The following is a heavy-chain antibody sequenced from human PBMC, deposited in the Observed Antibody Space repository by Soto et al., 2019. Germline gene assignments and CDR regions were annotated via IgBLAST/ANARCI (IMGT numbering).Heavy chain of an antibody. CDR3: ASGPYYYDSSGYYNDAFDI. CDR1: GGSISSSSYY. D-gene: IGHD3-22*01. Sequence: SETLSLTCTVSGGSISSSSYYWGWIRQPPGKGLEWIGSIYYSGSTYYNPSLKSRVTISVDTSKNQFSLKLSSVTAADTAVYYCASGPYYYDSSGYYNDAFDIWGQGTMVTVSS. J-gene: IGHJ3*02. CDR2: IYYSGST. V-gene: IGHV4-39*01.